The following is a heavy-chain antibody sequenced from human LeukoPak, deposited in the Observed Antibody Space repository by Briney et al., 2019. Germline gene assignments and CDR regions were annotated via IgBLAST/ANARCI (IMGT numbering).Heavy chain of an antibody. CDR2: IYHSGST. CDR1: GYSISSGYY. CDR3: ARHGFGYSSSSRVDY. Sequence: PSETLSLTCAVSGYSISSGYYWGWIRPPPGKGLEWIGSIYHSGSTYYNPSLKSRVTISVDTSKNQFSLKLSSVTAVDTAVYYCARHGFGYSSSSRVDYWGQGTLVTVSS. D-gene: IGHD6-6*01. J-gene: IGHJ4*02. V-gene: IGHV4-38-2*01.